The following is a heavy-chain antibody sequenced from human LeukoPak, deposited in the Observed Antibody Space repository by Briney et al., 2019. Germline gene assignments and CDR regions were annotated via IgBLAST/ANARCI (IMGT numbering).Heavy chain of an antibody. CDR3: ARGGDDSGLYFAY. CDR2: ISPQSGAT. CDR1: RYTYTRLY. Sequence: ASVNVSCKASRYTYTRLYIHWVRQAPGQEREWMAWISPQSGATNYAQKFQGRVTMTRDKSISAAYMDVISLRSDNTAVYYCARGGDDSGLYFAYWGQGTLVTVSS. V-gene: IGHV1-2*02. J-gene: IGHJ4*02. D-gene: IGHD3-22*01.